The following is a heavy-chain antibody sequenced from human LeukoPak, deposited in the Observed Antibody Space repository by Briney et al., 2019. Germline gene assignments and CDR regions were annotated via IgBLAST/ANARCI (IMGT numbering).Heavy chain of an antibody. Sequence: ASVKVSCKTSGYTFTDYNLHWVRQAPGQRLEWMGIIRPSGGDTSYAQTFQGRVFMTRDTSTSTVYMELSSLKSEDTAVYYCARVRDGYNDAYDIWGQGTMVTVSS. D-gene: IGHD5-24*01. V-gene: IGHV1-46*01. J-gene: IGHJ3*02. CDR3: ARVRDGYNDAYDI. CDR1: GYTFTDYN. CDR2: IRPSGGDT.